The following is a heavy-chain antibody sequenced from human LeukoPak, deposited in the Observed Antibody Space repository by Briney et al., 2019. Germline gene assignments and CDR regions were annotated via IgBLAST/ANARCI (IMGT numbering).Heavy chain of an antibody. D-gene: IGHD2-15*01. CDR3: ARTPPGAGNWFDP. V-gene: IGHV3-11*01. CDR1: GFSLSDYY. J-gene: IGHJ5*02. Sequence: GGSLRLSCAASGFSLSDYYMTWIRQVPGKGLEWISYITSTGSTTYYADSLKGRLTISRDTAKSFVYLQMNSLRADDTAVYYCARTPPGAGNWFDPWGQGTLVTVSS. CDR2: ITSTGSTT.